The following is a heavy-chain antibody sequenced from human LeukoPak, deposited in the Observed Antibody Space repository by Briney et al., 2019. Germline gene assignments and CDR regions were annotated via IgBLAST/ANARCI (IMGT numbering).Heavy chain of an antibody. CDR1: GYTFTSYG. J-gene: IGHJ6*02. Sequence: ASVKVSCTASGYTFTSYGISWVRQAPGQGLEWMGWISAYNGNTNYAQKLQGRVTMTTDTSTSTAYMELRSLRSDDTAVYYCAREGVVPAAPRYYYYGMDVWGQGTTVTVSS. CDR2: ISAYNGNT. D-gene: IGHD2-2*01. CDR3: AREGVVPAAPRYYYYGMDV. V-gene: IGHV1-18*01.